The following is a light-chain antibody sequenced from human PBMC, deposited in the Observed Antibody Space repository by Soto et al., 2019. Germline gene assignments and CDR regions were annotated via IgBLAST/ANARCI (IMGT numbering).Light chain of an antibody. J-gene: IGLJ2*01. Sequence: QSVLTQPASVSGSPGQSITISCTGTSSDIGAYNYVSWYQQHPGKAPKLMIYNVSNRPSGVSDRFSGSKSGNTASLTISGLQAEDEADYYCSSYTSSHALLFGGGTQLTVL. CDR1: SSDIGAYNY. V-gene: IGLV2-14*03. CDR3: SSYTSSHALL. CDR2: NVS.